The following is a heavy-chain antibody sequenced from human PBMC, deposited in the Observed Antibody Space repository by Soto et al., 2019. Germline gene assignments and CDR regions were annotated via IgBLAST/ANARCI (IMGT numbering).Heavy chain of an antibody. CDR2: IYFGDSNV. CDR3: ARRTNKVGAPFGY. D-gene: IGHD1-26*01. CDR1: GDDFSTDW. Sequence: GVSLKIAWQGAGDDFSTDWSGWGRQMTGKGLEWMGIIYFGDSNVRYSPSLQGQVTISADKSISTAYLQWSSLKASDAAMYYCARRTNKVGAPFGYSGKGTMGTVSS. J-gene: IGHJ4*02. V-gene: IGHV5-51*01.